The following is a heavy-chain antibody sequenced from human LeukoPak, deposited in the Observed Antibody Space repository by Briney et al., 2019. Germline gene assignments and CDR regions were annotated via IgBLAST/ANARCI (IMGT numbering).Heavy chain of an antibody. D-gene: IGHD5-12*01. J-gene: IGHJ4*02. CDR2: ISYDGSNK. CDR1: GFTFSSYA. Sequence: GGSLRLSCAASGFTFSSYAMHWVRQAPGKGLEWVAVISYDGSNKYYADSVKGRFTISRDNSKNTLYLQMNSLRAEDTAVYYCAKDLIGYSGYDFFDYWGQGTLVTVSS. V-gene: IGHV3-30-3*01. CDR3: AKDLIGYSGYDFFDY.